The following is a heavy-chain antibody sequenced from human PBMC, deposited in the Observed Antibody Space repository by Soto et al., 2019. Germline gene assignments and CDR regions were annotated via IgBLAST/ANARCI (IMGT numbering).Heavy chain of an antibody. CDR3: ARGGVVAVAGTWNWFDP. V-gene: IGHV1-18*01. CDR1: GYTFTSYG. Sequence: QVQLVQSGAEVKKPGASVKVSCKASGYTFTSYGISWVRQAPGQGLEWMGWISAYNGNTNYAQKLQGRVTMTTDTSPSTGFMELRGLRTDDTAVYYCARGGVVAVAGTWNWFDPWGQGTLVTVSS. CDR2: ISAYNGNT. D-gene: IGHD6-19*01. J-gene: IGHJ5*02.